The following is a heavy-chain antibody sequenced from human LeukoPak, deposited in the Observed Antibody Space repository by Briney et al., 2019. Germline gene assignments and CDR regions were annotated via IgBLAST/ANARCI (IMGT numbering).Heavy chain of an antibody. CDR2: IYHSGST. CDR3: ARDPAEYCSGGSCYYYGMDV. D-gene: IGHD2-15*01. V-gene: IGHV4-4*02. CDR1: GFTFSSYW. J-gene: IGHJ6*02. Sequence: GSLRLSCAASGFTFSSYWMHWIRQPPGKGLEWIGEIYHSGSTNYNPSLKSRVTISVDKSKNQFSLKLSSVTAADTAVYYCARDPAEYCSGGSCYYYGMDVWGQGTTVTVSS.